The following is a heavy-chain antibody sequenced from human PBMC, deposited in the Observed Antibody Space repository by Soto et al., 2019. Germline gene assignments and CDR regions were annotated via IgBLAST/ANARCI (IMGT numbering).Heavy chain of an antibody. Sequence: PGGSLRLSCAASGFTFSSYSMNWVRQAPGKGLEWVSSISSSSSYIYYADSVKGRFTISRDNSKNTLYLQMNSLRAEDTAVYYCVRDPSSCSGGCYYYYGMDVWGQGTTVTVSS. D-gene: IGHD2-15*01. CDR3: VRDPSSCSGGCYYYYGMDV. CDR2: ISSSSSYI. CDR1: GFTFSSYS. V-gene: IGHV3-21*01. J-gene: IGHJ6*02.